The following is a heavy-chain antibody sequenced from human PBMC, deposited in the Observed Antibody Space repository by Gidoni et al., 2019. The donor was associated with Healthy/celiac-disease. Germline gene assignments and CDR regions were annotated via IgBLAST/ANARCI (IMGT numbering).Heavy chain of an antibody. V-gene: IGHV3-7*04. D-gene: IGHD1-26*01. Sequence: VQLVESCGGLVQSVGSLRRACAASGFTFSSYWMSWVRQAPGKGLEWVANIKQDGSEKYYVDSVKGRFTISRDNAKNSLYLQMNSRRAEDTAVYYCARDLGKWERAFDIWGQGTMVTVSS. CDR3: ARDLGKWERAFDI. CDR2: IKQDGSEK. CDR1: GFTFSSYW. J-gene: IGHJ3*02.